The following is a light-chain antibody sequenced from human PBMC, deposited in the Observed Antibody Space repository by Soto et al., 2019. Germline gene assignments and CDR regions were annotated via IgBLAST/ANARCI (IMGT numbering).Light chain of an antibody. Sequence: QSALTQPASVSGSPGQSITISCTGTSSDIGAHTYVSWFQQHPGKVPKVIIYNVSTRPSGISDRFSGSKSGNTASLTISGFLAEDEPDYYCRSYAGGFVVFGGGTKLTVL. CDR1: SSDIGAHTY. CDR2: NVS. J-gene: IGLJ2*01. V-gene: IGLV2-14*01. CDR3: RSYAGGFVV.